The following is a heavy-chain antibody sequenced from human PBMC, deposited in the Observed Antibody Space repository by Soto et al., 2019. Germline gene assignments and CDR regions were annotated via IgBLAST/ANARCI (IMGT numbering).Heavy chain of an antibody. J-gene: IGHJ4*02. V-gene: IGHV3-23*01. D-gene: IGHD6-19*01. Sequence: GGSLRLSCAASGFNFATYSMSWVRQAPGKGLEWVAGISDGVDRAYYGDSVKGRFTISRDTSKNMLYLHMNSLRAEDTAIYYCARYTAVADPYYFDYWGQGTLVTVSS. CDR1: GFNFATYS. CDR3: ARYTAVADPYYFDY. CDR2: ISDGVDRA.